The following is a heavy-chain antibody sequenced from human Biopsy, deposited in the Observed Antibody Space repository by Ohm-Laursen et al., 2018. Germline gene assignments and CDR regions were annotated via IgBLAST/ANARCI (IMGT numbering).Heavy chain of an antibody. D-gene: IGHD3-22*01. V-gene: IGHV4-34*01. J-gene: IGHJ6*02. CDR2: INHSGRT. CDR3: VRGVDYYDPYHYYALDV. CDR1: GEPFNGYY. Sequence: GTLSLTWIVYGEPFNGYYWSWIRQTPGKGLEWIGEINHSGRTNYNPSLKSRVTISVDTSKNQFSLKVRSVTAADTAVYYCVRGVDYYDPYHYYALDVWGQGTTVTVSS.